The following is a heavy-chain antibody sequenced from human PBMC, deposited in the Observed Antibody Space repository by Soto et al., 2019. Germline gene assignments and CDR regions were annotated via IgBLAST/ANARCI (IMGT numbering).Heavy chain of an antibody. V-gene: IGHV6-1*01. J-gene: IGHJ6*03. CDR1: GDSVSSNSAA. Sequence: SQTLSLTCVISGDSVSSNSAAWNWIRQSPSRGLEWLGRTYYRSKWYNDYAVSVKSRITINPDTSKNQFSLQLNSVTPEDTAVYYCARGAFLRFLEWSTKTPDYYYYYYMDVWGKGTTVTASS. CDR3: ARGAFLRFLEWSTKTPDYYYYYYMDV. CDR2: TYYRSKWYN. D-gene: IGHD3-3*01.